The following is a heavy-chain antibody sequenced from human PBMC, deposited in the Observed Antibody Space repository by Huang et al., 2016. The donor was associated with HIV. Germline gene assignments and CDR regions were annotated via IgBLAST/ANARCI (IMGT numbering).Heavy chain of an antibody. CDR2: FDPEEGET. J-gene: IGHJ4*02. V-gene: IGHV1-24*01. Sequence: QVHLVQSGAEVKKPGASVKVSCKVSGITLAELSMHWVRQAPGKGFEWMGGFDPEEGETIYAQKFQGRVTMTEDTSTDTAYMELSSLGSEDTAVYYGATDLTGIVGPDYWGQGTLVTVSS. CDR3: ATDLTGIVGPDY. CDR1: GITLAELS. D-gene: IGHD1-26*01.